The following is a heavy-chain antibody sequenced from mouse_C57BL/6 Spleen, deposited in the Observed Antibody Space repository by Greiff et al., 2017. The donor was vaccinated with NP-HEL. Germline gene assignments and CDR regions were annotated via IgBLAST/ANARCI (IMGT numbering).Heavy chain of an antibody. CDR3: ARLSDYAMDY. CDR2: INPNNGGT. V-gene: IGHV1-26*01. CDR1: GYTFTDYY. J-gene: IGHJ4*01. Sequence: EVQLQQSGPELVKPGASVKISCKASGYTFTDYYMNWVKQSHGKSLEWIGDINPNNGGTSYNQKFKGKATLTVDKSSSTAYMELRSLTSEDSAVYYCARLSDYAMDYWGQGTSVTVSS.